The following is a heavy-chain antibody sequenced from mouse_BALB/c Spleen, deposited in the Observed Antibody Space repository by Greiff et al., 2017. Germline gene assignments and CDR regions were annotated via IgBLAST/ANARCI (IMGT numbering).Heavy chain of an antibody. CDR1: GFNIKDTY. V-gene: IGHV14-3*02. CDR3: ARSYYGSSYEGYYYAMDY. CDR2: IDPANGNT. Sequence: EVQLQQSGAELVKPGASVKLSCTASGFNIKDTYMHWVKQRPEQGLEWIGRIDPANGNTKYDPKFQGKATITADTSSNTAYLQLSSLTSEDTAVYYCARSYYGSSYEGYYYAMDYWGQGTSVTVSS. D-gene: IGHD1-1*01. J-gene: IGHJ4*01.